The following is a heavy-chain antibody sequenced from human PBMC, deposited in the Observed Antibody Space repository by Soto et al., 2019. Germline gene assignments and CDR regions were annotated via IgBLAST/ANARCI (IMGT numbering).Heavy chain of an antibody. Sequence: SETLSLTCAVYGGSFSGYYWSWIRQPPGKGLEWIGEINHSGSTNYNPSLKSRVTISVDTSKNQFSLKLSSVTAADTAVYYCARGKFRLELPQLRILNNWFDPWGQGTLVTVSS. CDR3: ARGKFRLELPQLRILNNWFDP. CDR1: GGSFSGYY. D-gene: IGHD1-7*01. V-gene: IGHV4-34*01. CDR2: INHSGST. J-gene: IGHJ5*02.